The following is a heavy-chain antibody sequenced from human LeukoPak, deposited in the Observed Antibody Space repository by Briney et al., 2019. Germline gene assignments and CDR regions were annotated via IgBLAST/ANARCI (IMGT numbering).Heavy chain of an antibody. D-gene: IGHD2-21*02. Sequence: GGSLRLSCAASGFTFSSYAMHWVRQAPGKGLEWVAVISYDGSNKYYADSVKGRFTISRDNSKNTLYLQMNSLRAEDTAVYYCARDDYYCGGDCYSRAFDYWGQGTLVTVSS. CDR1: GFTFSSYA. CDR3: ARDDYYCGGDCYSRAFDY. V-gene: IGHV3-30-3*01. CDR2: ISYDGSNK. J-gene: IGHJ4*02.